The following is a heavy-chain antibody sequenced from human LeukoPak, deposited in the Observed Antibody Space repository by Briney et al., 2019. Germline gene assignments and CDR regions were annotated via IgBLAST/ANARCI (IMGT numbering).Heavy chain of an antibody. CDR2: IYYSGST. CDR3: AREWGGGGSGSYYNPNYFDY. V-gene: IGHV4-31*03. D-gene: IGHD3-10*01. J-gene: IGHJ4*02. CDR1: GGSISSGGYY. Sequence: SETLSLTCTVSGGSISSGGYYWSWIRQHPGKGLEWIGYIYYSGSTYYNPSLKSRVTMSVDTSKNQFSLKLSSVTAADTAAYYCAREWGGGGSGSYYNPNYFDYWGQGTLVIVSS.